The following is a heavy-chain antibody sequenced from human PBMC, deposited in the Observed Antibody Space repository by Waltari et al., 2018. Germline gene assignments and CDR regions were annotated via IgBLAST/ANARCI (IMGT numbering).Heavy chain of an antibody. CDR2: ISDAGGII. D-gene: IGHD7-27*01. Sequence: EVLMLECGGGLVQPAGSMRLSGAASGFCFSTYVMNWVRQAPGKGLEWVSSISDAGGIINYADSVKGRFTISRDNSKNTLYLQMNSLRVDDTAVYYCARGSGVDSWGQGTLVTISS. CDR3: ARGSGVDS. J-gene: IGHJ4*02. CDR1: GFCFSTYV. V-gene: IGHV3-23*01.